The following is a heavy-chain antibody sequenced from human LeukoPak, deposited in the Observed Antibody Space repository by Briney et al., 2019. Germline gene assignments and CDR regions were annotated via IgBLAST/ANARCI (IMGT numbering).Heavy chain of an antibody. J-gene: IGHJ6*03. CDR1: GFTFSIYW. CDR3: ARGVAESMFYYYHYMDV. CDR2: IKQDGSEK. D-gene: IGHD2-15*01. V-gene: IGHV3-7*04. Sequence: GGSLRLSCAASGFTFSIYWMTWVRQAPGKGLEWVANIKQDGSEKYYVDSVKGRFTISRDNAKNSLYLQMNSLRAEDTAVYYCARGVAESMFYYYHYMDVWGKGTTVTVSS.